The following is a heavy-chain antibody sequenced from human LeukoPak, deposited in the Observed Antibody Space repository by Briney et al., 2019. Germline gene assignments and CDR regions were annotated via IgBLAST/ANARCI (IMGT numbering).Heavy chain of an antibody. D-gene: IGHD3-9*01. V-gene: IGHV1-69*04. Sequence: ASVKVSCKASGGTFSSYAISWVRQAPGQGLEWMGRIIPILGIANYAQKFQGRVTITADKSTSTAYMELSSLRSEDTAVYYCAREMYYDILTGYYYPIDYWGQGTLVTVSS. CDR2: IIPILGIA. CDR3: AREMYYDILTGYYYPIDY. CDR1: GGTFSSYA. J-gene: IGHJ4*02.